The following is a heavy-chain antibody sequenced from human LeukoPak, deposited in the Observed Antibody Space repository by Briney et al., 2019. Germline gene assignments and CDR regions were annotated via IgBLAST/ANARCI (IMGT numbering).Heavy chain of an antibody. CDR1: GFTFGSHA. CDR3: GKTTVGYSSGQKPAWPVDY. D-gene: IGHD5-18*01. CDR2: IFGSGGSP. J-gene: IGHJ4*02. V-gene: IGHV3-23*01. Sequence: PGESLRLSCEASGFTFGSHAMYWVRQAPGKGLEWVAGIFGSGGSPHYADPVKGRFTISRDNSRNTVYLQINSLRAEDTAVYYCGKTTVGYSSGQKPAWPVDYWAREPWSPSPQ.